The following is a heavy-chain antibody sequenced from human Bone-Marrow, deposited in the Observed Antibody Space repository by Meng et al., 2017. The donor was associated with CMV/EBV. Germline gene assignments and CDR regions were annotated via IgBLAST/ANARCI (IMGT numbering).Heavy chain of an antibody. D-gene: IGHD1-14*01. Sequence: GGSLRLSCVASGFTFSSYDMHWVRQAPGKGLTWVAVISYDGIDEYYADSVKGRFTISRDNSKDTLYLQMNSLRADDTAVYYCAKDLDNTNLFEVDYWGQGTLVTVSS. V-gene: IGHV3-33*06. CDR1: GFTFSSYD. J-gene: IGHJ4*02. CDR2: ISYDGIDE. CDR3: AKDLDNTNLFEVDY.